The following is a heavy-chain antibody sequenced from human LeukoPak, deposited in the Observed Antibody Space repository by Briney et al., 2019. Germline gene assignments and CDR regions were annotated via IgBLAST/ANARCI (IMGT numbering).Heavy chain of an antibody. J-gene: IGHJ6*02. CDR2: FDPEDGET. Sequence: ASVKVSCKVSGYTLTELSMHWVRQAPGKGLEWMGGFDPEDGETIYAQKFQGRVTMTEDTSTDTAYMELSSLRSEDTAVYYCATDMSSSLDYYYYYGMDVWGQGTTVTVSS. CDR3: ATDMSSSLDYYYYYGMDV. D-gene: IGHD6-13*01. V-gene: IGHV1-24*01. CDR1: GYTLTELS.